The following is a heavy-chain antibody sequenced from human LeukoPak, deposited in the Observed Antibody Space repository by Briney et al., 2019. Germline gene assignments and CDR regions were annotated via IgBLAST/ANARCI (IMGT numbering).Heavy chain of an antibody. Sequence: GGSLRLSCAASGFTFNNYALSWVRQAPGKGLEWVSTISGSDDNTYYADSVKGRFTISRDISKNTLYLQMNSLRADDTAVYYCANDFDHWGQGTLVTVSS. V-gene: IGHV3-23*01. CDR1: GFTFNNYA. CDR2: ISGSDDNT. J-gene: IGHJ4*02. CDR3: ANDFDH.